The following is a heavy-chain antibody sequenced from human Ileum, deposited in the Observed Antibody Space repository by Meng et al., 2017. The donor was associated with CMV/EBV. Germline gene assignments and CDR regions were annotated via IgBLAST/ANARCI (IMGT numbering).Heavy chain of an antibody. V-gene: IGHV3-23*01. Sequence: GFTFSSYAMRWGRQAPRKGLEWVSVISGGGGGRTYYADSVKGRFTISRDDSKNTLYMQMNSLRAEDTAVYYCAKSFNSNGWFRYTDYWGQGTLVTVSS. CDR2: ISGGGGGRT. CDR3: AKSFNSNGWFRYTDY. D-gene: IGHD6-19*01. J-gene: IGHJ4*02. CDR1: GFTFSSYA.